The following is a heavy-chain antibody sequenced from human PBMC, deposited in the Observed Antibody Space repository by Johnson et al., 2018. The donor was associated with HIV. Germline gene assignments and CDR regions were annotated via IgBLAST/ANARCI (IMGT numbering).Heavy chain of an antibody. CDR1: GFTFSSHW. CDR2: IKQDGSEK. J-gene: IGHJ3*02. D-gene: IGHD6-19*01. CDR3: ARDPPGATGIPVAEDAFDI. Sequence: VQLVESGGGLVQPGGSLRLSCVASGFTFSSHWMTWVRQAPGKGLEWVAYIKQDGSEKYYVDSVKGRFTISRDNAKNSLYLQMNSLRAEDTAFYYCARDPPGATGIPVAEDAFDIWGQGTMVTVSS. V-gene: IGHV3-7*05.